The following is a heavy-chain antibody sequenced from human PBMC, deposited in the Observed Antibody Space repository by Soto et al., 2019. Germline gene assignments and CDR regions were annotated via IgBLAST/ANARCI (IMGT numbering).Heavy chain of an antibody. J-gene: IGHJ5*02. V-gene: IGHV4-39*01. CDR1: GGSISSSSYY. CDR2: IYYSGST. CDR3: ARHVPTYQLLWMGWFDP. D-gene: IGHD2-2*01. Sequence: SETLSLTCTVSGGSISSSSYYWGWIRQPPGKGLEWIGSIYYSGSTYYNPSLKSRVTISVDTSKNQFSLKLSSVTAADTAVYYCARHVPTYQLLWMGWFDPWGQGTLVTVSS.